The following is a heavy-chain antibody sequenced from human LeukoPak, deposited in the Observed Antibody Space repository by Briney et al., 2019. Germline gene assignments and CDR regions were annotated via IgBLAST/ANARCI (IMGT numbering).Heavy chain of an antibody. D-gene: IGHD3-3*01. Sequence: NPGGSLRLSCAASGFSFSVYTMNWVRQAPGQGLEWVSSISSTGKYTYYADSVKGRFTISRDNAKNSLSLQMNSLRADDTALYYCARIYSPPSVPGVVNEPIDYWGQGTLVAVSS. CDR3: ARIYSPPSVPGVVNEPIDY. V-gene: IGHV3-21*01. CDR2: ISSTGKYT. CDR1: GFSFSVYT. J-gene: IGHJ4*02.